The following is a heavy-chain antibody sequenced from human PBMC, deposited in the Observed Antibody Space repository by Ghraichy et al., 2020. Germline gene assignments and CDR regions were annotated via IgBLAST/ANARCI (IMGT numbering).Heavy chain of an antibody. Sequence: GGSLRLSCAASGFTFSSYEMNWVRQAPGKGLEWVSYISSSGSTIYYADSVKGRFTISRDNAKNSLYLQMNSLRAEDTAVYYCARQAPYFDYWGQGTLVTVSS. J-gene: IGHJ4*02. CDR2: ISSSGSTI. CDR3: ARQAPYFDY. V-gene: IGHV3-48*03. CDR1: GFTFSSYE.